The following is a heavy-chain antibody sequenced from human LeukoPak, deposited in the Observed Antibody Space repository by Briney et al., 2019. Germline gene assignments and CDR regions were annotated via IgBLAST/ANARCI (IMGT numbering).Heavy chain of an antibody. CDR1: GGSFSGYY. Sequence: SETLSLTCAVYGGSFSGYYWSWIRQTPEKGLEWIGEINHSGSTNYNPSLKSRVTISVDTTKNQFSLNLSSVTAADTAVFYCARTKGDFWSGYFSYYYMDVWGKGTTVTVSS. V-gene: IGHV4-34*01. D-gene: IGHD3-3*01. CDR3: ARTKGDFWSGYFSYYYMDV. CDR2: INHSGST. J-gene: IGHJ6*03.